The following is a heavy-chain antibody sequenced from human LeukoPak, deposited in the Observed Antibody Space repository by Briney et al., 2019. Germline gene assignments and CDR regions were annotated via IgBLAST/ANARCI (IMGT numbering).Heavy chain of an antibody. Sequence: PSETLSLTCAVYGGSFSGYYWSWIRQPPGKGLEWIGEINHSGSTNYNPSLKSRVTISVDTSKNQFSLKLSSVTAADTAVYYCARVTTSDLGYWGQGTLVTVSS. J-gene: IGHJ4*02. CDR2: INHSGST. V-gene: IGHV4-34*01. D-gene: IGHD1-1*01. CDR3: ARVTTSDLGY. CDR1: GGSFSGYY.